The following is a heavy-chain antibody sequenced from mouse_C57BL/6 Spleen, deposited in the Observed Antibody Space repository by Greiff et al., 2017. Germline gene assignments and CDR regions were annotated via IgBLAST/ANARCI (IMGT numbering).Heavy chain of an antibody. CDR2: ISSGGSYT. V-gene: IGHV5-6*01. D-gene: IGHD2-3*01. J-gene: IGHJ4*01. CDR3: DSDGYSSMDY. Sequence: EVHLVESGGDLVKPGGSLKLSCAASGFTFSSYGMSWVRQTPDKRLEWVATISSGGSYTYYPDSVKGRITISRDNAKNTLYLHMSSLKSEDTAMYYCDSDGYSSMDYWGQGTSVTVSS. CDR1: GFTFSSYG.